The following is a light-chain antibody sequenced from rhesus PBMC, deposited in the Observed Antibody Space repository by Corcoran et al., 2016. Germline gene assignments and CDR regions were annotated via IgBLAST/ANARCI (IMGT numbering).Light chain of an antibody. CDR2: EVS. CDR1: SSDIGGYNY. CDR3: SSYAGSNTYI. J-gene: IGLJ1*01. V-gene: IGLV2-32*02. Sequence: QAALTQPHSVSGSPGQSVTISCTGTSSDIGGYNYVSWYQQHPGTAPKLMIYEVSKRTSGVSDRFSGSKSGNTASLTISGLQAEDEADYYCSSYAGSNTYIFGAGTRLTVL.